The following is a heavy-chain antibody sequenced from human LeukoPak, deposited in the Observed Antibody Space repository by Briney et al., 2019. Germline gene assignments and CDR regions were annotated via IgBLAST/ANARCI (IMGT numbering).Heavy chain of an antibody. Sequence: PGGSLRLSCVASGFTFSNYAVSWVRQAPGKGPEWVSTISGSGGNTYYADSVKGRFTISRDNSKNTLYLQMNSLRAEDTALYYCAKGSLGSWYFFDYWGQGTLVTVSS. CDR3: AKGSLGSWYFFDY. CDR2: ISGSGGNT. J-gene: IGHJ4*02. D-gene: IGHD6-13*01. CDR1: GFTFSNYA. V-gene: IGHV3-23*01.